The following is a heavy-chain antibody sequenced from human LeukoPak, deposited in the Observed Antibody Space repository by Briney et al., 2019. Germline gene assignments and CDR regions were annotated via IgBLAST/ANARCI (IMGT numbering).Heavy chain of an antibody. Sequence: SETLSLTCTVSGYSISSGYYWGWIRQPPGKGLEWIGSIYHSGSTYYNPSLKSRVTISLDRSNNQFSLKLSSVTAADTAVYYCARAAFSSIFGVVIKNDAFDIWGQGTMVTVSS. V-gene: IGHV4-38-2*02. CDR3: ARAAFSSIFGVVIKNDAFDI. CDR2: IYHSGST. D-gene: IGHD3-3*01. J-gene: IGHJ3*02. CDR1: GYSISSGYY.